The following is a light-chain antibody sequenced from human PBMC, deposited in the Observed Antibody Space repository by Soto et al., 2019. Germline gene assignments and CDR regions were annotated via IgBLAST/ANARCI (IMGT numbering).Light chain of an antibody. CDR3: QQYNSYSPWK. CDR2: DAS. J-gene: IGKJ1*01. Sequence: EIVLTPSPGTLSFSPVERATLSCMASQTVSRNLAWYQQRPGQPPRLLIYDASTRASDVPGRFSGSGSGREFTLTIRSLQPDDFATYYCQQYNSYSPWKCGQGNKGDIK. CDR1: QTVSRN. V-gene: IGKV3-15*01.